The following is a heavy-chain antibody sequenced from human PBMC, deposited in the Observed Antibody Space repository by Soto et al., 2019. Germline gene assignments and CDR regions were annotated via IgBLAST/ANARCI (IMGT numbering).Heavy chain of an antibody. CDR2: ISPHNGNT. V-gene: IGHV1-18*01. CDR1: GYTFNTYF. Sequence: HVQLVQSGAELKKPGASVKVSCNTSGYTFNTYFITWVRQAPGQSLEWMGWISPHNGNTNNAEKFQGRVTITADTSTKTAYMELRNLRTDDTAVYYCARDTGNSFDYWGQGTPVTVSS. J-gene: IGHJ4*02. CDR3: ARDTGNSFDY.